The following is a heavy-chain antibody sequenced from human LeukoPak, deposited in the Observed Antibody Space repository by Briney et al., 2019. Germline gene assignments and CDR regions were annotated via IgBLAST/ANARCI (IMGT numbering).Heavy chain of an antibody. V-gene: IGHV4-34*01. CDR1: GGSFSGYY. J-gene: IGHJ3*02. D-gene: IGHD6-13*01. Sequence: SETLSLTCAVYGGSFSGYYWSWIRQPPGKGLEWIGEINHSGSTNYNPSLKSRVTISVDTSKNQFSLKLSSVTAADTAVYYCATGYSMDGDAFDIWGQGTMVTVSS. CDR2: INHSGST. CDR3: ATGYSMDGDAFDI.